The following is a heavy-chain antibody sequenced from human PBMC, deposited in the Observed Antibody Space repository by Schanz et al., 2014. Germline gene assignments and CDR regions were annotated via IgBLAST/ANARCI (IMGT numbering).Heavy chain of an antibody. CDR2: IYFDGST. V-gene: IGHV3-66*01. D-gene: IGHD3-16*01. Sequence: EEQVVESGGGLVQPGGSLRLSCAVSGFTVSNTYMCWVRQAPGKGLQWVSCIYFDGSTYYADSVKGRLTISRDTSKNTLYLQINSLRDEDAAVYYCARARGWGAPYYYGMDAWGQGTTVTVSS. CDR1: GFTVSNTY. CDR3: ARARGWGAPYYYGMDA. J-gene: IGHJ6*02.